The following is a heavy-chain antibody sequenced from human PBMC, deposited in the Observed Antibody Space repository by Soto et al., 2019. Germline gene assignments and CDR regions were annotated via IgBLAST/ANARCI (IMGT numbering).Heavy chain of an antibody. CDR3: ARGGHIAVVTASFDY. Sequence: QVQLVQSGAEVKKPGASVKVSCKPSGYTLNTYYLHWVRQAPGQGLEWMGIIHPSGGGSTSAQKFLGRVTMTRDTSTSTVFMALSSLSSADTAVYYCARGGHIAVVTASFDYWGQGTLVTVSS. J-gene: IGHJ4*02. V-gene: IGHV1-46*02. CDR1: GYTLNTYY. CDR2: IHPSGGGS. D-gene: IGHD2-21*02.